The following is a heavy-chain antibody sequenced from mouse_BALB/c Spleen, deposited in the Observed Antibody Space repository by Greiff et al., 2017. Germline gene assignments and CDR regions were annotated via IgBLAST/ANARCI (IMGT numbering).Heavy chain of an antibody. Sequence: SGPELVKPGASVKISCKASGYTFTDYNMHWVKQSHGKSLEWIGYIYPYNGGTGYNQKFKSKATLTVDNSSSTAYMELRSLTSEDSAVYYCARIYYGKDYAMDYWGQGTSVTVSS. CDR1: GYTFTDYN. V-gene: IGHV1S29*02. CDR3: ARIYYGKDYAMDY. CDR2: IYPYNGGT. D-gene: IGHD2-1*01. J-gene: IGHJ4*01.